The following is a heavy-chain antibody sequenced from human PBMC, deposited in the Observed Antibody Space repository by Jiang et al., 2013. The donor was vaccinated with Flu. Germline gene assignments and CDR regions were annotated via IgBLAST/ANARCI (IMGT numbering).Heavy chain of an antibody. D-gene: IGHD3-22*01. J-gene: IGHJ3*02. CDR2: IYWNDDK. CDR1: GFSLSTSGVG. Sequence: TQTLTLTCTFAGFSLSTSGVGVGWIRQPPGKALEWLALIYWNDDKRYSPSLKSRLTITKDTSKNQVVLTMTNMDPVDTATYYCAHSGLYGIVVPIGAFDIWGQGTMVTISS. CDR3: AHSGLYGIVVPIGAFDI. V-gene: IGHV2-5*01.